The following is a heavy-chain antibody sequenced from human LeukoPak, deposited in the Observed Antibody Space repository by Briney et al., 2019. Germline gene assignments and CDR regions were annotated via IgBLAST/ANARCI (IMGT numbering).Heavy chain of an antibody. J-gene: IGHJ4*02. CDR3: ASGAAAGTIMLDY. CDR1: GYTFTGCY. CDR2: INPNSGGT. V-gene: IGHV1-2*02. D-gene: IGHD6-13*01. Sequence: ASVKVSCKASGYTFTGCYMHWVRQAPGQGLEWMGWINPNSGGTNYAQKFQGRVTMTRDTSISTAYMELSSLRSEDTAVYYCASGAAAGTIMLDYWGQGTLVTVSS.